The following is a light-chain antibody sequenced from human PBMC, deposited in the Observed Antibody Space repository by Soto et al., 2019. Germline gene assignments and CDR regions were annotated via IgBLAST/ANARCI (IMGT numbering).Light chain of an antibody. J-gene: IGKJ1*01. Sequence: DIVLTQSPGTLSLSPGEGATLSCRASQSISSSYVAWYQQKPGQAPRLLIYGTSNRGTGIPDRFSGGGSGTDFTLTISRLEPDEFAVYDCQRYGGTWTFGQGTKVDIK. CDR2: GTS. V-gene: IGKV3-20*01. CDR1: QSISSSY. CDR3: QRYGGTWT.